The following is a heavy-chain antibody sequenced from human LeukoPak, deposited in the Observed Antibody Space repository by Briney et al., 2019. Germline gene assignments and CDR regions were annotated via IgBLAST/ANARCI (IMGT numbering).Heavy chain of an antibody. CDR2: INHSGST. D-gene: IGHD3-10*01. CDR3: AGNLWFGGAFDI. CDR1: GGSISSSSYY. J-gene: IGHJ3*02. Sequence: SETLSLTCTVSGGSISSSSYYWSWIRQPPGKGLEWIGEINHSGSTNYNPSLKSRVTISVDTSKNQFSLKLSSVTAADTAVYYCAGNLWFGGAFDIWGQGTMVTVSS. V-gene: IGHV4-39*07.